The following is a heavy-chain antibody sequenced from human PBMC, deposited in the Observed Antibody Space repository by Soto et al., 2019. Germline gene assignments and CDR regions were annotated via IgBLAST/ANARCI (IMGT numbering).Heavy chain of an antibody. J-gene: IGHJ3*02. V-gene: IGHV1-69*01. CDR1: GGTFSSYA. CDR3: AKPILGYYYDSRATLAFDI. CDR2: IIPIFGTA. D-gene: IGHD3-22*01. Sequence: QVQLVQSGAEVKKPGSSVKVSCKASGGTFSSYAISWVRQAPGQGLEWMGGIIPIFGTANYAQKFQGRVTITADESTSTAYMELSSLRSEDTAVYYCAKPILGYYYDSRATLAFDIWGQGTMVTVSS.